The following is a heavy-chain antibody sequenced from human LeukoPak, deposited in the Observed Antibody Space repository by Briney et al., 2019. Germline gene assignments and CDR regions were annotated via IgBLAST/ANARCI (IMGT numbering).Heavy chain of an antibody. CDR3: VAEVIEVTMGDY. J-gene: IGHJ4*02. CDR1: GYTFTSYY. D-gene: IGHD4-11*01. CDR2: INPDSGST. Sequence: ASVKVSCKASGYTFTSYYMHWVRQAPGQGLEWMGIINPDSGSTSYAQKFQGRVTMTRDTSTSTVYMELSSLKYEDTAVYYCVAEVIEVTMGDYWGQGTLVTVSS. V-gene: IGHV1-46*03.